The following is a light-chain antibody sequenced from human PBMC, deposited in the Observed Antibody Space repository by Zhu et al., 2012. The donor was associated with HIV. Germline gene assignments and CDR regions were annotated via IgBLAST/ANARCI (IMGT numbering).Light chain of an antibody. Sequence: DVQLTQSPSFLSASVGDRVTITCRASEAINIYLAWYRQKPGKAPKLLIYDASTLQSGVPSRFSGKGSGTEFTLSISSLQPEDFATYYCQQLNSYPLFTFGPGTKWMS. CDR3: QQLNSYPLFT. CDR2: DAS. J-gene: IGKJ3*01. CDR1: EAINIY. V-gene: IGKV1-9*01.